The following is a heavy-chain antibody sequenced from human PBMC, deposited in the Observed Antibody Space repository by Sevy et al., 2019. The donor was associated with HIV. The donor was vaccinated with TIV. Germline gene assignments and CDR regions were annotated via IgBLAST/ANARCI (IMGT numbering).Heavy chain of an antibody. CDR2: IKQDESDN. CDR3: AKGNSGFFDY. CDR1: GFSFSTYC. D-gene: IGHD3-22*01. Sequence: GGSLRLSCAASGFSFSTYCMNWVRQAPGKGLEWVANIKQDESDNYYAASVKGRFTISRDNANNSMYLEMNSVRLEDTAIYYCAKGNSGFFDYWGQGTLVTVSS. V-gene: IGHV3-7*01. J-gene: IGHJ4*02.